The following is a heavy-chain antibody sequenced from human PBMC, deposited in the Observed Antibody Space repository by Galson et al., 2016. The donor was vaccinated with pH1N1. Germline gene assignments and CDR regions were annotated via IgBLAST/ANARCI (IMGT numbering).Heavy chain of an antibody. CDR3: ARGSYYYNTYMDV. D-gene: IGHD3-10*01. CDR2: IIAIFGKA. Sequence: SVKVSCKASGGFFNKYGISWVRQAPGQGLEWMGGIIAIFGKANYAQKFQGRVTITADESTTTAFMELSSLKSEDTAVYYCARGSYYYNTYMDVWGKGTTVIVSS. CDR1: GGFFNKYG. V-gene: IGHV1-69*13. J-gene: IGHJ6*04.